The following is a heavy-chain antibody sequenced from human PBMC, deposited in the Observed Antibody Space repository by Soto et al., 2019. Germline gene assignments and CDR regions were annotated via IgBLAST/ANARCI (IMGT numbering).Heavy chain of an antibody. Sequence: QVQLVQAGAEVQNPGSSVKVSCKAPGGTFSNYAVSWVRQAPGQGLERMGGIIPLLYTPSYARKFEDRVTIIADESTSTAYRDLAVLRSDDTAVYYCAIGHSYGQFDSWGQGTLVTVSS. J-gene: IGHJ4*02. V-gene: IGHV1-69*01. CDR2: IIPLLYTP. CDR3: AIGHSYGQFDS. CDR1: GGTFSNYA. D-gene: IGHD5-18*01.